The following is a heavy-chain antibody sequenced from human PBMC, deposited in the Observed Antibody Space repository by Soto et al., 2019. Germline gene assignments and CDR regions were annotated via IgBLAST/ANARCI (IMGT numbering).Heavy chain of an antibody. CDR1: GFSLSTSGVG. Sequence: SGPTLVNPTQTLTLTCTFSGFSLSTSGVGVGWIRQPPGKALEWLALIYWDDDKRYSPSLKSRLTITKDTSKNQVVLTMTNMDPVDTATYYCAHSDDYYDCSSYYGPFDYWGRGNLVTVSS. CDR3: AHSDDYYDCSSYYGPFDY. V-gene: IGHV2-5*02. D-gene: IGHD3-22*01. J-gene: IGHJ4*02. CDR2: IYWDDDK.